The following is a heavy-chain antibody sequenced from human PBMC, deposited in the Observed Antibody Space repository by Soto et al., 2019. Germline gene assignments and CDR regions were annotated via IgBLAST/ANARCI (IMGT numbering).Heavy chain of an antibody. CDR3: ARDGPYDSSAAHSRPNY. J-gene: IGHJ4*02. D-gene: IGHD3-22*01. Sequence: ASVKVSCKASGYTFTSYGISWVRQAPGQGLEWMGWISAYNGNTNYAQKLQGRVTMTTDTSTSTAYMELRSLRSDDTAVYYCARDGPYDSSAAHSRPNYWGQGTLVTVSS. CDR2: ISAYNGNT. CDR1: GYTFTSYG. V-gene: IGHV1-18*01.